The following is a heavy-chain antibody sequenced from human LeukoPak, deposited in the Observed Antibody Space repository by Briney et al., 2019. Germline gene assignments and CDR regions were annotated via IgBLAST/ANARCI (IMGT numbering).Heavy chain of an antibody. CDR3: ARCLKSGWKSKNDY. J-gene: IGHJ4*02. CDR2: ISAYNGNT. Sequence: ASVKVSCKASGYTFTGYYMHWVRQAPGQGLEWMGWISAYNGNTNYAQKLQGRVTMTTDTSTSTAYMELRSLRSDDTAVYYCARCLKSGWKSKNDYWGQGTLITVSS. D-gene: IGHD6-19*01. CDR1: GYTFTGYY. V-gene: IGHV1-18*04.